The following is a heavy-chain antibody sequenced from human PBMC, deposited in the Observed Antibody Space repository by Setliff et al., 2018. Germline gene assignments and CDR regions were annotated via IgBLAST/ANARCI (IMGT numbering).Heavy chain of an antibody. CDR2: ISSSSSYI. Sequence: GGSLRLSCAASGFTFSSYSMNWVRQAPGKGLEWVSSISSSSSYIYYAASVKGRFTISRDNAKNSLYLQMNSLRAEDTAVYYCASGRPLNYYDSSGYYPDAFDIWGQGTMVTVSS. V-gene: IGHV3-21*01. CDR3: ASGRPLNYYDSSGYYPDAFDI. D-gene: IGHD3-22*01. CDR1: GFTFSSYS. J-gene: IGHJ3*02.